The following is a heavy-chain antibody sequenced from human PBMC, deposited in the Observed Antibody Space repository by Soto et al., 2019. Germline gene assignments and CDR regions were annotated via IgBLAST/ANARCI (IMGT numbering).Heavy chain of an antibody. CDR1: GYTFINYF. J-gene: IGHJ5*02. CDR2: INPSGGNT. D-gene: IGHD1-26*01. Sequence: ASVNVSCKASGYTFINYFIHWVRQAPGQGLELVAMINPSGGNTIYAQNLQGRVTVTRXXXXXXVXMXLXXXXSEXTAIYYCARAFNIVGPRGWFDPWGQGTLVTVSS. V-gene: IGHV1-46*01. CDR3: ARAFNIVGPRGWFDP.